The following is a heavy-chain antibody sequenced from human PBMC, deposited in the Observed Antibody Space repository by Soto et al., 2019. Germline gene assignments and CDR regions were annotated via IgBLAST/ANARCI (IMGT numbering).Heavy chain of an antibody. D-gene: IGHD1-1*01. V-gene: IGHV4-4*07. J-gene: IGHJ5*02. Sequence: PSESLSLTCTVSGASISGFYWSWIRKSAGKGLEWIGRIYATGTTDYNPSLKSRVMMSVDTSKKQFSLKLRSVTAADTAVYYCVRDGTKTLRDWFDPWGQGISVTVSS. CDR1: GASISGFY. CDR3: VRDGTKTLRDWFDP. CDR2: IYATGTT.